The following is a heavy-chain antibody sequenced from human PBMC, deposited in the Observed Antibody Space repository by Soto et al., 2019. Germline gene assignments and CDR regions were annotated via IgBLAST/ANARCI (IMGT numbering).Heavy chain of an antibody. D-gene: IGHD6-6*01. CDR3: ARGLATLPVFAFDI. V-gene: IGHV2-5*01. J-gene: IGHJ3*02. CDR1: GFSLSTSGVG. Sequence: SGPTLVNPTQTLTLTCSFSGFSLSTSGVGVGWIRQSPGKALEWLALIYWSGDEHYRPSLKSRPSIIKDTSKNHVVLIMTDMDPVDTATYYCARGLATLPVFAFDIWGQGTMVTVSS. CDR2: IYWSGDE.